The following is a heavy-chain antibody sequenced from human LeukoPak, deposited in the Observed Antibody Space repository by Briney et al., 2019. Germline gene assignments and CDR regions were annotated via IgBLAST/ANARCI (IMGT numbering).Heavy chain of an antibody. CDR2: INPNSGGT. D-gene: IGHD1-1*01. CDR3: ARRGRTTGTDY. V-gene: IGHV1-2*02. Sequence: ASVKVSCKASGYTFTGYYMHWVRQAPGQGLEWMGWINPNSGGTNHAQKFQGRVTMTRDTSISTAYMELSRLRSDDTAVYYCARRGRTTGTDYWGQGTLVTVSS. CDR1: GYTFTGYY. J-gene: IGHJ4*02.